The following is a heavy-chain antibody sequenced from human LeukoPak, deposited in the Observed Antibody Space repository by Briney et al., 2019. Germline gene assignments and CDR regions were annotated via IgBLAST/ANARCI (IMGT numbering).Heavy chain of an antibody. J-gene: IGHJ4*02. CDR3: ARRSGIAVAGAFDY. Sequence: GGSLRLSCPGSGFTFFRFDNTWMSWVRQAPGKGLEWLSIIYSVGTTYYADSVKGRFTISRDNSKNTLYLQMNSLRAEDTAVYYCARRSGIAVAGAFDYWGQGTLVTVSS. D-gene: IGHD6-19*01. V-gene: IGHV3-53*01. CDR1: GFTFFRFDNTW. CDR2: IYSVGTT.